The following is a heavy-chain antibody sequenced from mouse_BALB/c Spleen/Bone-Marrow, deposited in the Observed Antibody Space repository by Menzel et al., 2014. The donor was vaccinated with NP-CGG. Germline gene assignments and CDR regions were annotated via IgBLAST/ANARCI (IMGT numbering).Heavy chain of an antibody. CDR1: GYAFSSYW. Sequence: VKLMESGAELVRPGSSVKISCKASGYAFSSYWMNWVKQRPGQGLEWIGQIYPGDGDSNYSGKFKGKATPTADESSSTAYMQLSSLTSEDSAVYFCAFGNYDFDYWGQGTTLTVSS. CDR3: AFGNYDFDY. V-gene: IGHV1-80*01. D-gene: IGHD2-1*01. J-gene: IGHJ2*01. CDR2: IYPGDGDS.